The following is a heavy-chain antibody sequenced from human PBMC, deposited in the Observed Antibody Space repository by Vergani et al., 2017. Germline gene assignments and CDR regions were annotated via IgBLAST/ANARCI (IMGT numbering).Heavy chain of an antibody. J-gene: IGHJ3*02. V-gene: IGHV4-39*01. Sequence: QLQLQESGPGLVKPSETLSLTCTVSGGSISSSSYYWGWIRQPPGKGLEWIGSIYYSGSTYYNPSLKSRVTISVDTSKNQFSLKLSSVTAADTAVYYCARGYGDYDAFEIWGQGTMVTVSS. CDR3: ARGYGDYDAFEI. D-gene: IGHD4-17*01. CDR2: IYYSGST. CDR1: GGSISSSSYY.